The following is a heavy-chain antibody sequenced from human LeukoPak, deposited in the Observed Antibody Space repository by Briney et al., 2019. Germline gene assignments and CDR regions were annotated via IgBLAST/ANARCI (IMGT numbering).Heavy chain of an antibody. CDR3: ARSGIAARRPWGY. J-gene: IGHJ4*02. D-gene: IGHD6-6*01. V-gene: IGHV3-48*03. CDR2: ITSSGATI. Sequence: GGSLRLSCVASDFSFSSFDMNWVRQAPGKGLEWISHITSSGATIFYADSVKGRFTISRDNAKNSLYLQMNSLRAEDTAVYYCARSGIAARRPWGYWGQGTLVTVSS. CDR1: DFSFSSFD.